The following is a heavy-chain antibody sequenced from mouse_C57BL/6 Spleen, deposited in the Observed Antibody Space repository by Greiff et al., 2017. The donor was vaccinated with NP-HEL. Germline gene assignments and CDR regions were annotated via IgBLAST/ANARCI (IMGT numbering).Heavy chain of an antibody. CDR2: IYPRSGNT. J-gene: IGHJ2*01. Sequence: VKLQESGAELARPGASVKLSCKASGYTFTSYGISWVKQRTGQGLEWIGEIYPRSGNTYYNEKFKGKATLTADKSSSTAYMELRSLTSEDSAVYFCARSFTTVVETDYWGQGTTLTVSS. D-gene: IGHD1-1*01. V-gene: IGHV1-81*01. CDR1: GYTFTSYG. CDR3: ARSFTTVVETDY.